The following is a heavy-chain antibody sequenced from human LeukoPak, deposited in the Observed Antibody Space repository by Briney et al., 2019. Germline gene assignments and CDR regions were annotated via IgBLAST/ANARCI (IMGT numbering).Heavy chain of an antibody. CDR1: GFTFSSYW. J-gene: IGHJ4*02. V-gene: IGHV3-74*01. CDR3: ARVPAAAGYSYGYEYFDY. D-gene: IGHD5-18*01. CDR2: INSDGSST. Sequence: GGSLRLSCAASGFTFSSYWMHWVRQAPGKGLVWLSRINSDGSSTSYADSVKGRFTISRDNAKNTLYLQMNSLRAEDTAVYYCARVPAAAGYSYGYEYFDYWGQGTLVTVSS.